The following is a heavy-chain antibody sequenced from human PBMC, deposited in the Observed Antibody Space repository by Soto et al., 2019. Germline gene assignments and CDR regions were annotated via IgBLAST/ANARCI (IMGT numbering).Heavy chain of an antibody. CDR1: GGSISSYY. J-gene: IGHJ6*03. CDR2: IYYSGST. V-gene: IGHV4-59*01. D-gene: IGHD3-3*01. Sequence: PLETLSLTCTVSGGSISSYYWSLIRQPPGKGLEWIGYIYYSGSTNYNPSLKSRVTISVDTSKNQFSLKLSSVTAADTAVYYCARDRDDFWSGYSGYYMDVWGKGTTVTVSS. CDR3: ARDRDDFWSGYSGYYMDV.